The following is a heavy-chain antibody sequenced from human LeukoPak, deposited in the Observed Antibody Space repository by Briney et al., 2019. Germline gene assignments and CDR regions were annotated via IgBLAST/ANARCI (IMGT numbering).Heavy chain of an antibody. CDR1: GGSFSGYY. D-gene: IGHD2-21*02. CDR2: IYYSGST. J-gene: IGHJ4*02. Sequence: SETLSLTCAVYGGSFSGYYWSWIRQPPGKGLEWIGSIYYSGSTYYNPSLKSRVTISVDTSKNQFSLKLSSVTAADTAVYYCARGPYCGGDCNPFDYWGQGTLVTVSS. V-gene: IGHV4-34*01. CDR3: ARGPYCGGDCNPFDY.